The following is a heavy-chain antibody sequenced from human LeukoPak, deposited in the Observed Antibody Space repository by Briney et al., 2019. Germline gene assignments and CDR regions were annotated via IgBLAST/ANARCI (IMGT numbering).Heavy chain of an antibody. D-gene: IGHD6-19*01. J-gene: IGHJ3*01. V-gene: IGHV4-39*01. Sequence: SETLSLTCADSGDSISYHNYYWDWIRQPPGKGLEWIGTVYYTGNTYYNPSLKSRVAISVDTSKNQFSLQLTSMTAADTAVYYCARLRAMAGHRGGFDFWGRGTMVTVSS. CDR3: ARLRAMAGHRGGFDF. CDR2: VYYTGNT. CDR1: GDSISYHNYY.